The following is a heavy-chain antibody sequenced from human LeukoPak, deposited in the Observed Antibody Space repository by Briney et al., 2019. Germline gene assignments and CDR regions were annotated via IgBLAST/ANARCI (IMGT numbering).Heavy chain of an antibody. J-gene: IGHJ3*02. CDR2: IYYSGST. CDR3: ARVWIPPQYYYDSSGYSRYALDI. Sequence: SETLSLTCTVSGGSISSYYWSWIRQPPGKGLEWIGYIYYSGSTNYNPSLKSRVTISVDTSKNQFSLKLSSVTAADTAVYYCARVWIPPQYYYDSSGYSRYALDIWGQGTMVTVSS. V-gene: IGHV4-59*12. D-gene: IGHD3-22*01. CDR1: GGSISSYY.